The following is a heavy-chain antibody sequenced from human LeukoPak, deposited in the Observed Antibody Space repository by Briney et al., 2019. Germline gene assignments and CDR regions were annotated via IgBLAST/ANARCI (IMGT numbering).Heavy chain of an antibody. D-gene: IGHD3-10*01. CDR3: ARSDYYGSGPYYMDV. CDR2: IYTGGAT. Sequence: PSETLSLTCTVSGGAITSYYWSWIRQPAGKGLEWIGHIYTGGATNYNPSLKSRVTMSRDTSKNQFSLKLNSVTAADTAVYCCARSDYYGSGPYYMDVWGKGTTVSVS. CDR1: GGAITSYY. V-gene: IGHV4-4*07. J-gene: IGHJ6*03.